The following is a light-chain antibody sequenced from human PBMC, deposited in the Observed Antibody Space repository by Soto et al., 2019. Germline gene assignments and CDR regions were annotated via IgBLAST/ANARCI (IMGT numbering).Light chain of an antibody. CDR3: QQRTDRPPWT. V-gene: IGKV3D-20*02. CDR1: QSISNY. Sequence: EIVLTQSPGTLSLSPGERATLSCRASQSISNYLAWYQQRPGQSPRLLIYAASSRATGVPDRFSGGGSATDFTLTVSRLEPEDFAVYYCQQRTDRPPWTFGQGTKVESK. CDR2: AAS. J-gene: IGKJ1*01.